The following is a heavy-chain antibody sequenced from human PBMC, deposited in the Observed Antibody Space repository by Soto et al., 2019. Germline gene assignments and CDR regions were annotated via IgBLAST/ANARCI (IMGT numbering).Heavy chain of an antibody. CDR1: GFTFSSYS. J-gene: IGHJ4*02. CDR3: ARARGAVTTLVDY. CDR2: ISSSSSYI. Sequence: EVQLVESGGGLVQPGGSLRLSCAASGFTFSSYSMNWVRQAPGKGLEWVSSISSSSSYIYYTDSVKGRFTISRDNAKNSLYLQMNSLRAEDTAVYYCARARGAVTTLVDYWGQGTLVTVSS. D-gene: IGHD4-17*01. V-gene: IGHV3-21*01.